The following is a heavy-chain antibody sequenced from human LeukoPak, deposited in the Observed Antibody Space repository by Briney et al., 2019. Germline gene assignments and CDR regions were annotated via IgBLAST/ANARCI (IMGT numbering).Heavy chain of an antibody. CDR2: IYYSRST. CDR1: GDSIRSSSHY. CDR3: ARHADSGFGELAFDY. Sequence: SETLSLTCTVSGDSIRSSSHYWGWIRQPPGKGLEWIGSIYYSRSTYYNPSLKSRVTISVDTSKNQISLKLTSVTAADTAVYYCARHADSGFGELAFDYWGQGTLVTVSS. D-gene: IGHD3-10*01. J-gene: IGHJ4*02. V-gene: IGHV4-39*01.